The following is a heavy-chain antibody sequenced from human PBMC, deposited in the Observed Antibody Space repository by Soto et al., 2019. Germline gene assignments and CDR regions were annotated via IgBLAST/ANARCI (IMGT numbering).Heavy chain of an antibody. V-gene: IGHV5-10-1*01. CDR2: IDPSDSCT. J-gene: IGHJ6*04. CDR3: ARRPSGWLRYKSMDV. Sequence: GEALKISCKCSGYIFTSYWISWVRQMPGKVLEWMGRIDPSDSCTNYSPSFEGDVTISADKSISTAYLQWSSLKASDTAMYYCARRPSGWLRYKSMDVWGKGTTVPVSS. CDR1: GYIFTSYW. D-gene: IGHD5-12*01.